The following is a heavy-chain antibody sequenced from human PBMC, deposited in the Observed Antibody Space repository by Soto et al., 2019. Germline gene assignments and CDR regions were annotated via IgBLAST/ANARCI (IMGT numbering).Heavy chain of an antibody. J-gene: IGHJ4*02. CDR1: GITFSSYA. CDR3: AKEGLGGPVDY. V-gene: IGHV3-23*01. D-gene: IGHD3-10*01. Sequence: EVQLLESGGGLVQPGGSLRLSCAAYGITFSSYAMSWVRQAPGKGLEWVSVISGSGGNTYYADSVKGRFTISRDNSKNTLYLQMNSLRAEDTAVYYCAKEGLGGPVDYWGQGTLVTVSS. CDR2: ISGSGGNT.